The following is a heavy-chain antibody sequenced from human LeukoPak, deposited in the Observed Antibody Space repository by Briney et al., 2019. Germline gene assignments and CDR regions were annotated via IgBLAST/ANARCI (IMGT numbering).Heavy chain of an antibody. J-gene: IGHJ5*02. CDR3: AKDTTMIVTNNWFEP. CDR2: ISGSGGST. CDR1: GFTFSSYA. Sequence: PGGSLRLSCAASGFTFSSYAMSWVRQAPGKWLEWVSAISGSGGSTYYADSVKGRFTISRDNSKNTLYLQMNSLRAEDTAVYYCAKDTTMIVTNNWFEPWGQGTLVTVSS. V-gene: IGHV3-23*01. D-gene: IGHD3-22*01.